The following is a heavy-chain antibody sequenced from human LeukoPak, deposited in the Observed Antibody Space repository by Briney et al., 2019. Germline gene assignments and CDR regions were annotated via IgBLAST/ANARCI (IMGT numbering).Heavy chain of an antibody. J-gene: IGHJ3*02. V-gene: IGHV3-53*01. CDR3: ARAGYSYGIDAFDI. CDR1: GFTFSNVW. D-gene: IGHD5-18*01. Sequence: GGSLRLSCAASGFTFSNVWMSWVRQAPGKGLEWVSVIYSGGSTYYADSVKGRFTISRDNSKNTLYLQMNSLRAENTAVYYCARAGYSYGIDAFDIWGQGTMVTVSS. CDR2: IYSGGST.